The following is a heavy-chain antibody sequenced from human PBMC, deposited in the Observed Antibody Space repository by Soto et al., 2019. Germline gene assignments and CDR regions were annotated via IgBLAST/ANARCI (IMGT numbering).Heavy chain of an antibody. J-gene: IGHJ4*02. V-gene: IGHV3-23*01. CDR1: GFTFSSYA. D-gene: IGHD2-2*01. Sequence: GGSLRLSCAASGFTFSSYAMSWVRQAPGKGLEWVSAISGSGGSTYYADSVKGRFTISRDNSKNTLYLQMNSLRAEDTAVYYCATGGIVVVPAASFDYWGQGTLVTVSS. CDR3: ATGGIVVVPAASFDY. CDR2: ISGSGGST.